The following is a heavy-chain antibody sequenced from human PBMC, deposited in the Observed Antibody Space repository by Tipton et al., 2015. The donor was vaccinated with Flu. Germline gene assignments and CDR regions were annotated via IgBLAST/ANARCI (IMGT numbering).Heavy chain of an antibody. D-gene: IGHD4-17*01. CDR2: ISSSSSYI. V-gene: IGHV3-21*01. Sequence: SLRLSCAASGFTFSSYSMNWVRQAPGKGLEWVSSISSSSSYIYYAESVKGRFTISRDNAKNSLYLQMNSLRAEDTAAYYCARGRRYGDYIFDYWGQGTLVTVSS. CDR1: GFTFSSYS. CDR3: ARGRRYGDYIFDY. J-gene: IGHJ4*02.